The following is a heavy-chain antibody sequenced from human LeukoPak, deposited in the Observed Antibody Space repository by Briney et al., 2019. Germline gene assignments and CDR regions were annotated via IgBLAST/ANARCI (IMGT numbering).Heavy chain of an antibody. CDR3: ARGSRGNFDY. CDR1: GFTFNNYW. D-gene: IGHD4-23*01. V-gene: IGHV3-74*01. J-gene: IGHJ4*02. Sequence: TGGSLRLSCAASGFTFNNYWMHWVRQAPGKGLVWVSRINTDGSSTSYADSVKGRFSISRDNAKNSLYLQMNSLRAEDTAVYYCARGSRGNFDYWGQGTLVTVSS. CDR2: INTDGSST.